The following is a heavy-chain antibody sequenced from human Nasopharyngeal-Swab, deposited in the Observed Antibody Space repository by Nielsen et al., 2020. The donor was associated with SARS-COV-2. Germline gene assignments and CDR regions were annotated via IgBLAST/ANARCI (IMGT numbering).Heavy chain of an antibody. D-gene: IGHD6-6*01. V-gene: IGHV3-21*05. CDR2: ISASSSFI. Sequence: GGSLRLSCAASGFTFSTYCMNWVRQAPGKGLEWLSYISASSSFIYYANSVRGRFTISRDNAKNSLFLQMNSLRVEDTAVYYCARDTGMTARWSGRDVWGQGTTVTVSS. J-gene: IGHJ6*02. CDR3: ARDTGMTARWSGRDV. CDR1: GFTFSTYC.